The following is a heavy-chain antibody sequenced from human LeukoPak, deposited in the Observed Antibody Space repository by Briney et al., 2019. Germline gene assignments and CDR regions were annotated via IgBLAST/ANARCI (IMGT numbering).Heavy chain of an antibody. J-gene: IGHJ6*03. CDR3: ASWGFYYYYYMDV. CDR2: IIPIFGTA. D-gene: IGHD7-27*01. CDR1: GGTFSSYA. Sequence: ASVKVSCKASGGTFSSYAISWVRQAPGQGLEWMGGIIPIFGTANYAQKFQGRVTITADKSTSTAYMELSSLRSEDTAVYYCASWGFYYYYYMDVWGKGTTVTVSS. V-gene: IGHV1-69*06.